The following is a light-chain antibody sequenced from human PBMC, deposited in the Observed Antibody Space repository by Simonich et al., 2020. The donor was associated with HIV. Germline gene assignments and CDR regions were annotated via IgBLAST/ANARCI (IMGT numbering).Light chain of an antibody. CDR1: QSVFYSANNKNY. J-gene: IGKJ2*01. CDR3: QQYYSTPYT. Sequence: DIVLTQSQDSLALSLGERATITCKSSQSVFYSANNKNYLAWYQQKPGQPPKLLIYWASTRESGVPDRFSGSGSGTDFTLTISSLQAEDVAVYYCQQYYSTPYTFGQGTKLEIK. CDR2: WAS. V-gene: IGKV4-1*01.